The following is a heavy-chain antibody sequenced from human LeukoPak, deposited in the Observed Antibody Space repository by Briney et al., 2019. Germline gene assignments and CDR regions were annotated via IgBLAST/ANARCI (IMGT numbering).Heavy chain of an antibody. CDR3: AREGYYDSNGYYNWYFDL. CDR2: IYYTGSI. J-gene: IGHJ2*01. CDR1: GGSTSSYY. Sequence: SETLSLXCTVSGGSTSSYYWSWIRRPPGKGLEWIGYIYYTGSINYNPSLKSRVTISVDTSKNQFSLKLSSVTAADTAVYYCAREGYYDSNGYYNWYFDLWGRGTLVTVSS. D-gene: IGHD3-22*01. V-gene: IGHV4-59*01.